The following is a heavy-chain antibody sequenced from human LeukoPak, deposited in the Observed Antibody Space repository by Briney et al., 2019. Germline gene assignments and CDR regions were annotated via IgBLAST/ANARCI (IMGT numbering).Heavy chain of an antibody. CDR3: ARDSRRDYGDYYYFDY. CDR2: INPNSGGT. V-gene: IGHV1-2*02. CDR1: GYTFTSYD. J-gene: IGHJ4*02. Sequence: ASVKVSCKASGYTFTSYDINWVRQATGQGLEWMGWINPNSGGTNYAQKFQGRVTMTRDTSISTAYMELSRLRSDDTAVYYCARDSRRDYGDYYYFDYWGQGTLVTVSS. D-gene: IGHD4-17*01.